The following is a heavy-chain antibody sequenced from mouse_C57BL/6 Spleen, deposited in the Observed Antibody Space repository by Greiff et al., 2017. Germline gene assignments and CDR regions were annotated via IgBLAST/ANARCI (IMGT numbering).Heavy chain of an antibody. CDR3: AREDGYWYFDA. Sequence: EVKLMESEGGLVQPGSSMKLSCTASGFTFSDYYMAWVRQVPEKGLEWVANINYDGSSTYYLDSLKSRFIISWDNAKNILYLQMSGLKCEDRATYYCAREDGYWYFDAWDTGTTVTVSS. D-gene: IGHD2-3*01. CDR2: INYDGSST. CDR1: GFTFSDYY. V-gene: IGHV5-16*01. J-gene: IGHJ1*03.